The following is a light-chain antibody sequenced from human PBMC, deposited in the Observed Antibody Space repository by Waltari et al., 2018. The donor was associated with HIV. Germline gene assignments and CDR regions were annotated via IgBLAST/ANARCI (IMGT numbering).Light chain of an antibody. V-gene: IGKV1-5*03. CDR1: QSMNSW. Sequence: DIKMTQSPSTLSASIGDRVTITCRASQSMNSWLAWYQQKPGQAPKLLIFKASILESGVPSRFSGSGFGTEFTLAISDLQPDDFATYYCQQHYTSYSDIFGQGTKLEIK. CDR3: QQHYTSYSDI. CDR2: KAS. J-gene: IGKJ2*01.